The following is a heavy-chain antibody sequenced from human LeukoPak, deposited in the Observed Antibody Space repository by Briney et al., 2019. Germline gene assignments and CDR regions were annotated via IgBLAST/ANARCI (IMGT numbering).Heavy chain of an antibody. V-gene: IGHV4-30-2*01. CDR2: IYQSGST. D-gene: IGHD3-10*01. CDR3: ARGYYGSGSYYFSVFEY. Sequence: TLSLTCTVSGGSISSGGYYWSWIRQPPGKGLEWFEYIYQSGSTNYNPSLKSRLTISVDRSKNQFSLQLTSVTAADTAVYYCARGYYGSGSYYFSVFEYWGQGTLATVSS. CDR1: GGSISSGGYY. J-gene: IGHJ4*02.